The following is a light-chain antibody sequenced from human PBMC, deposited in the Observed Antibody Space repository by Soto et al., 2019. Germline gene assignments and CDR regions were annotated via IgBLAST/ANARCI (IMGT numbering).Light chain of an antibody. CDR2: GAS. CDR1: QSVSSN. Sequence: IVLTQSPATLSVSPGERATLSCRASQSVSSNLAWHQQRPGQAPRLLIYGASTRATGVPARFSGGGSGTECTLTITSLQSEDVAVYWCQQYNNWPLTFGPGTRLEIK. CDR3: QQYNNWPLT. J-gene: IGKJ5*01. V-gene: IGKV3D-15*01.